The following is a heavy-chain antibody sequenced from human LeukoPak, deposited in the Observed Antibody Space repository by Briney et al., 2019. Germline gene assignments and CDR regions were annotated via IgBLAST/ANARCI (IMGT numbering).Heavy chain of an antibody. V-gene: IGHV3-30*04. CDR1: GFTFSNYA. CDR2: ISYDGNNK. Sequence: PGRSLRLSCAASGFTFSNYAFHWVRQAPGKGLEGVAVISYDGNNKYYADSVKGRFTISRDNSKNTLYVQMNSLSAEDTAVYYCARLTPPAASHLWPRGTLVTVSS. J-gene: IGHJ5*02. D-gene: IGHD2-2*01. CDR3: ARLTPPAASHL.